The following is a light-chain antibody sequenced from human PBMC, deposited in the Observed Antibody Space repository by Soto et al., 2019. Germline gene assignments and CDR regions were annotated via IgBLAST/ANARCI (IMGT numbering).Light chain of an antibody. V-gene: IGKV3-20*01. Sequence: EIVLTQSPGTLSLSPGERATLSCRASQSVSSSYLAWYQQTPGQAPRLLIYGASSRATGIPDRFSGSGSGTDFNLTISRLEPEDFAVYYCQQYGDSPPTFGQGTRLEIK. CDR2: GAS. CDR3: QQYGDSPPT. J-gene: IGKJ5*01. CDR1: QSVSSSY.